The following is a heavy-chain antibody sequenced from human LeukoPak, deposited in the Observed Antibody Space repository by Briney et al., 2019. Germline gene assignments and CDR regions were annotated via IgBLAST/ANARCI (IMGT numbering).Heavy chain of an antibody. J-gene: IGHJ4*02. CDR3: AREVPAAMVWFDY. V-gene: IGHV1-46*01. D-gene: IGHD2-2*01. CDR1: GYTFTSYY. Sequence: ASVKVSGKASGYTFTSYYMHWVRQAPGQGLEWMGIINPSGGSTSYAQKFQGRVTMTRDMSTSTVYMELSSLRSEDTAVYYCAREVPAAMVWFDYWGQGTLVTVSS. CDR2: INPSGGST.